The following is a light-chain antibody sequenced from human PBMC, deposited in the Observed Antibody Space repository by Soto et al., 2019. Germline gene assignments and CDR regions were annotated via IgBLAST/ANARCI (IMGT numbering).Light chain of an antibody. CDR3: AVWDDTQSGV. CDR1: SSDIGSHY. CDR2: RNN. V-gene: IGLV1-47*01. J-gene: IGLJ3*02. Sequence: QSVLTQQPSASGTPGQRVTISCSGSSSDIGSHYVFWYQQLPGTAPKLVIYRNNQRPSGVPDRFSGSKSGTSASLAISGLRSEDEADYYCAVWDDTQSGVFGGGTKLTVL.